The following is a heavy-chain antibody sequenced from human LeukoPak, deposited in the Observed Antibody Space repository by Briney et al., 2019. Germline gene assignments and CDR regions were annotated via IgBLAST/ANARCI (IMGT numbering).Heavy chain of an antibody. J-gene: IGHJ4*02. Sequence: SETLSLTCTMSGGSMINYYWGWIRQTPGKGLESLGYIFYSGVTDYNPSLKSRLTISIDTSKSQFSLNLNSVTAADTAVYYCARLGSQLWRYFDCWGQGPLVTVSS. D-gene: IGHD5-18*01. CDR1: GGSMINYY. CDR3: ARLGSQLWRYFDC. V-gene: IGHV4-59*01. CDR2: IFYSGVT.